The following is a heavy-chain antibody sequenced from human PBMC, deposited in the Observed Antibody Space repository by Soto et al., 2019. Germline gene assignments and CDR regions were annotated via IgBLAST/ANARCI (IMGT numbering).Heavy chain of an antibody. CDR2: YYYSGTT. CDR1: GGPVSGDDYY. CDR3: AQRSGFYTGIDF. J-gene: IGHJ4*02. V-gene: IGHV4-30-4*01. Sequence: SETLSLTCTVSGGPVSGDDYYWSWIRQPPGKGLEWIGSYYYSGTTYYNPSLKSRVTISVDTSKSHFSLTMSSVTAADTAVYFCAQRSGFYTGIDFWGQGTLVTVSS. D-gene: IGHD3-3*01.